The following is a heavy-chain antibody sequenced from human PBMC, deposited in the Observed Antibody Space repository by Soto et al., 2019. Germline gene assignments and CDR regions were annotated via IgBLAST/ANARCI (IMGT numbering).Heavy chain of an antibody. Sequence: GASVKVSCKASGGTFSSYAISWVRQAPGQGLEWMGGIIPIFGTANYAQKFQGRVTITADESTSTAYMELSSLRSEDTAVYYCARDHAGGAQFWSGHYYGMDVWGQGTTVTVSS. CDR1: GGTFSSYA. J-gene: IGHJ6*02. V-gene: IGHV1-69*13. CDR2: IIPIFGTA. D-gene: IGHD3-3*01. CDR3: ARDHAGGAQFWSGHYYGMDV.